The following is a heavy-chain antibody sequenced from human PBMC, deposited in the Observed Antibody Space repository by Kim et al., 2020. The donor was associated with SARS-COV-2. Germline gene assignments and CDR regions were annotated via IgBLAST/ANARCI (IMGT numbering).Heavy chain of an antibody. V-gene: IGHV4-61*08. D-gene: IGHD3-3*01. CDR2: VSDSGFS. CDR3: ASRGLRVASD. J-gene: IGHJ4*02. Sequence: SETLSLTCTVSGVSVTSGDYFWSWIRQPPGKGLEWLGYVSDSGFSNYNPSLKRRVAISVDTSKNHFALSLSSVTAADTAGYFCASRGLRVASDWGQGILVTVSS. CDR1: GVSVTSGDYF.